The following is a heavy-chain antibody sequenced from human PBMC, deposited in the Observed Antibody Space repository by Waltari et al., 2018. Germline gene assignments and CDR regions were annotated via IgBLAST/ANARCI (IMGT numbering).Heavy chain of an antibody. D-gene: IGHD1-26*01. CDR2: SSPIFGTA. Sequence: QVQLVQSGAEVKKPGSSVKVSCKASGGTFSSYAISWVRQAPGQGLEWMGGSSPIFGTANYAQKFQGRVTITTDESTSTAYMELSSLRSEDTAVYYCARDRNGGSYYYYYYMDVWGKGTTVTVSS. CDR3: ARDRNGGSYYYYYYMDV. J-gene: IGHJ6*03. CDR1: GGTFSSYA. V-gene: IGHV1-69*05.